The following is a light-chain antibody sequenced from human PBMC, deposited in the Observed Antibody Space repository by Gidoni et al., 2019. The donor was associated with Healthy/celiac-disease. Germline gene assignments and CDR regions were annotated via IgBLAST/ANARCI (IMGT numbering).Light chain of an antibody. J-gene: IGLJ3*02. CDR2: SNN. Sequence: QSVLTQPPSASGTPGQRVTISCSGSSSNIGSNYVYWYQQLPGTAPKLLISSNNQRPSGVPDRFSGSKSGTSASLASSGLRSEDEADYYCAAWDDSLSGWVFGGGTKLTVL. CDR1: SSNIGSNY. V-gene: IGLV1-47*02. CDR3: AAWDDSLSGWV.